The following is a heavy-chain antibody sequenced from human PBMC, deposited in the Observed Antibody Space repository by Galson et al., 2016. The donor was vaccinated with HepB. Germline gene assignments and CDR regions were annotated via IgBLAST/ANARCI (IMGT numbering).Heavy chain of an antibody. CDR1: GFTFSSYG. Sequence: SLRLSCAVSGFTFSSYGMGWVRQAPGKGLEWVSIITTTGGTTYYADSVKGRFTISRDHSKNTVYLQMNSLRADDTAMYYCANIGAFNIWGQGTMVTVSS. CDR3: ANIGAFNI. CDR2: ITTTGGTT. V-gene: IGHV3-23*01. J-gene: IGHJ3*02.